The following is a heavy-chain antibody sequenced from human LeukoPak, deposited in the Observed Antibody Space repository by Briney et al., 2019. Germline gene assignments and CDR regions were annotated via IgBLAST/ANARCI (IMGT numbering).Heavy chain of an antibody. D-gene: IGHD3-3*01. Sequence: PSETLSLTCTVSGGSISSSSYYWGWIRQPPGKGLEWIGSIYYSGSTYYNPSLKSRVTISVDTSKNQFSLKLSSVTAADTAVYYCARSVYGVVITHDAFDIWGQGTMVTVSS. CDR3: ARSVYGVVITHDAFDI. J-gene: IGHJ3*02. CDR2: IYYSGST. CDR1: GGSISSSSYY. V-gene: IGHV4-39*01.